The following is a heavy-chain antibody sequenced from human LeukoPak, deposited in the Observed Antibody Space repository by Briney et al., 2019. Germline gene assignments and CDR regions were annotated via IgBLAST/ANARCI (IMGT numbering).Heavy chain of an antibody. CDR3: ARGSSGYGDD. D-gene: IGHD5-18*01. V-gene: IGHV4-59*01. Sequence: PSETLSLTSTVPGGSISSYYWSWIRQPPGKGLEWIGHIYYIGSTNYNPSLNSRVTISVDTSKTQFSLKLSSVTAADTAGYYCARGSSGYGDDWGQGTLVTVS. CDR1: GGSISSYY. J-gene: IGHJ4*02. CDR2: IYYIGST.